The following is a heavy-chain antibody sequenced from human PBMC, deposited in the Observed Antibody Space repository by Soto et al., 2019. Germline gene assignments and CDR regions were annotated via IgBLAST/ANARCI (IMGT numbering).Heavy chain of an antibody. Sequence: ASVKVSFKASESTFMNYDISWLRQATGQGLEWMGWMNPNSGNTGYALKFQGRVSMTRNTSIYTVYLELSSLASDDTAVYYCVRMASSGTLNWFDPWGQGTLVTVSS. CDR1: ESTFMNYD. CDR3: VRMASSGTLNWFDP. D-gene: IGHD1-1*01. J-gene: IGHJ5*02. V-gene: IGHV1-8*01. CDR2: MNPNSGNT.